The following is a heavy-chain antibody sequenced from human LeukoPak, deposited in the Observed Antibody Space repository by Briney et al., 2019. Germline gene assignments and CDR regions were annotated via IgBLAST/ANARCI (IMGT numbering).Heavy chain of an antibody. V-gene: IGHV3-23*01. Sequence: GGSLRLSCAASGFTVSTKYMSWVRQAPGKGLEWVSGTIGSGGSTDYADTVKGRFTISRDNSKNTLYLQMNSLRAEDTAIYYCAKGMSSWYYDYWGQGTLVTVSS. CDR3: AKGMSSWYYDY. D-gene: IGHD6-13*01. CDR1: GFTVSTKY. J-gene: IGHJ4*02. CDR2: TIGSGGST.